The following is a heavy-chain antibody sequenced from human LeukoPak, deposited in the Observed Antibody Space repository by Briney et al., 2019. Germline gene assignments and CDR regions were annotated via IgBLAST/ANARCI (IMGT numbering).Heavy chain of an antibody. D-gene: IGHD3-22*01. V-gene: IGHV3-23*01. CDR2: ISYTGGMT. CDR1: GITLSNYG. J-gene: IGHJ4*02. CDR3: AKRGVVIRVILVGFHKEAYYFDS. Sequence: GGALRLCCAVSGITLSNYGMTWVRQAPGRGLEWVAGISYTGGMTNYADSVKGRFTISIDNPKNTVYLQMNSLRAEDTAVYFCAKRGVVIRVILVGFHKEAYYFDSWGQGALVTVSS.